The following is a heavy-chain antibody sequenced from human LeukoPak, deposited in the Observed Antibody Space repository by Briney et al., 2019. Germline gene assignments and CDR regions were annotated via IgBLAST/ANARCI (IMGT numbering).Heavy chain of an antibody. D-gene: IGHD3-22*01. CDR1: GGTFSSYA. J-gene: IGHJ3*02. Sequence: GASVKVSCKASGGTFSSYAISWVRQAPGQGLEWMGRIIPIFGTANYAQKFQGRVTITTDEATSTAYMELSSLRSEDTGVYFCARDPPHYYDSSGYYFVGAFDIWGQGTMVTVSS. V-gene: IGHV1-69*05. CDR2: IIPIFGTA. CDR3: ARDPPHYYDSSGYYFVGAFDI.